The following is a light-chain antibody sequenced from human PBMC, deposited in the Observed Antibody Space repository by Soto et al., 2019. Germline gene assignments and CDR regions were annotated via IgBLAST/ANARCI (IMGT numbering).Light chain of an antibody. J-gene: IGLJ2*01. V-gene: IGLV2-14*01. CDR3: SSYTSSSTYVV. CDR2: DVS. Sequence: QSALTQPASVSGSPGQSITISCTGTSSDVGGYNYVSWYQQHPGKAPKLMIYDVSNRPSWVSNRFSGSKSGNTASLTISGLQAEDEADYYCSSYTSSSTYVVFGGGTEVTVL. CDR1: SSDVGGYNY.